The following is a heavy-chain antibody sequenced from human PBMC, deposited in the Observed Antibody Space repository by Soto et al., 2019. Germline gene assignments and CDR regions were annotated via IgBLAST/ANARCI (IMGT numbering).Heavy chain of an antibody. V-gene: IGHV1-18*01. D-gene: IGHD5-18*01. CDR3: ARATGIQLRNDY. Sequence: QVQLVQSGAEVKKPGASVKVSCKASGYTFTSYGISWVRQAPGQGLEWMGWISAYNGNTNYAQKLQGRXXMXTXXSTSTAYMELRSLRSDDTAVYYCARATGIQLRNDYWGQGTLVTVSS. J-gene: IGHJ4*02. CDR2: ISAYNGNT. CDR1: GYTFTSYG.